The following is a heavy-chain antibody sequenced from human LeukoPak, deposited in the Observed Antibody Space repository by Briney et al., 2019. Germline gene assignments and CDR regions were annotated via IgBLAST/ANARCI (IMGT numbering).Heavy chain of an antibody. J-gene: IGHJ4*01. CDR3: ARGRYFVY. Sequence: SETLSLTCTVSGGSLSSNYWSWIRQPPGKGLEWIGYVHYSGSTNYNPSLKSRVTISVDTSTNLFSLKLNSLTAADTAVYYCARGRYFVYWGHGTLVTVSS. CDR1: GGSLSSNY. CDR2: VHYSGST. V-gene: IGHV4-59*01.